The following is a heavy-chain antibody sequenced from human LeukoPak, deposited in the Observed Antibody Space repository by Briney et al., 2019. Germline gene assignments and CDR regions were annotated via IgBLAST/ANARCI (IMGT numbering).Heavy chain of an antibody. CDR1: GFTFSSYG. J-gene: IGHJ5*02. D-gene: IGHD6-19*01. CDR3: AKVMGYSSGWSQGSWFDP. CDR2: ISGSGGST. V-gene: IGHV3-23*01. Sequence: SGGSLRLSCAASGFTFSSYGMHWVRQAPGKGLEWVSAISGSGGSTYYADSVKGRFTISRDNSKNTLFLQMNSLRAEDTAVYYCAKVMGYSSGWSQGSWFDPWGQGTLVTVSS.